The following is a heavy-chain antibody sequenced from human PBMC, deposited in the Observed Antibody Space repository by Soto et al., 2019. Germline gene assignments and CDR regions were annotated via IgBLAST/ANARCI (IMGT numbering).Heavy chain of an antibody. CDR1: GGTFSSYA. CDR2: IIPIFGTA. D-gene: IGHD4-17*01. Sequence: QVQLVQSGAEVKKPGSSVKVSCKASGGTFSSYAISWVRQAPGQGLEWMGWIIPIFGTANYAQKFQGRVTITEEESKSTAYMELSRLRSEDTDVYYCARRERTHYGDYLFDYWGQGTLVTVSS. V-gene: IGHV1-69*01. CDR3: ARRERTHYGDYLFDY. J-gene: IGHJ4*02.